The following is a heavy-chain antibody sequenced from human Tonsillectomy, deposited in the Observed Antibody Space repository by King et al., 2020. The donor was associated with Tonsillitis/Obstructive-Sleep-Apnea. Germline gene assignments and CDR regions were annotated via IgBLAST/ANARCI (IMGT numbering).Heavy chain of an antibody. Sequence: QLQESGPGLVKPSETLSLTCTVSGGSISSNTYYWAWIRQPPGKGLEWIGSIYYTGSTSYNPSLKSRVTISVDTSKNQFSLKLSSVTAADTAVYYCARHAVDYYDSSGYFYWGQGTLVTVSS. J-gene: IGHJ4*02. CDR2: IYYTGST. V-gene: IGHV4-39*01. CDR3: ARHAVDYYDSSGYFY. CDR1: GGSISSNTYY. D-gene: IGHD3-22*01.